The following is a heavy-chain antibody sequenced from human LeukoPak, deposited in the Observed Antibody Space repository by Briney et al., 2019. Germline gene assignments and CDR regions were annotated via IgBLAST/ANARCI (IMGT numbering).Heavy chain of an antibody. J-gene: IGHJ4*02. D-gene: IGHD3-22*01. Sequence: GGSLRLSCAASGFTFDDYGMNWVRQAPGKGLERVSYISSSSSTIYYADSVKGRFTISRDNAKNSLYLQMNSLRAEDTAVYYCAREGGYYDSSGYYCRSFDYWGQGTLVTVSS. CDR3: AREGGYYDSSGYYCRSFDY. V-gene: IGHV3-48*01. CDR1: GFTFDDYG. CDR2: ISSSSSTI.